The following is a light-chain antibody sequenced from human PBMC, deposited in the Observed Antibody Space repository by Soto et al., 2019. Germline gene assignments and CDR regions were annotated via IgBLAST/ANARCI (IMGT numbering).Light chain of an antibody. CDR2: GAS. CDR1: ESVSSN. CDR3: HHYNNWPRT. Sequence: EIVMTQSPAALSASLGERVTLSCRASESVSSNLAWYQQKPGQAPRLLIYGASTRATGIPARFSGSGSGTEFTLTITGLQSEDSAVYYCHHYNNWPRTFGRGSKVDIK. V-gene: IGKV3-15*01. J-gene: IGKJ1*01.